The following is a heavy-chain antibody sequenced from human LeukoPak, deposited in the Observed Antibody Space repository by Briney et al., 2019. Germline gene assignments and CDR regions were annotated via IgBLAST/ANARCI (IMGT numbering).Heavy chain of an antibody. Sequence: ASVKVSCKASGYSFTSYGISWVRQAPGQGLEWMGWINTYNGDTNYAQKLQGRVTMTTDTSTSTAYMELRSLRSDDTAVYYCARGFGQWPGGDYWGQGTLVTVSS. CDR1: GYSFTSYG. D-gene: IGHD6-19*01. V-gene: IGHV1-18*01. J-gene: IGHJ4*02. CDR3: ARGFGQWPGGDY. CDR2: INTYNGDT.